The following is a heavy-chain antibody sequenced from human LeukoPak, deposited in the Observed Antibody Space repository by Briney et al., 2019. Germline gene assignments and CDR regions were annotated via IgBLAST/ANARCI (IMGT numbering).Heavy chain of an antibody. D-gene: IGHD3-10*01. CDR2: IYHSGST. V-gene: IGHV4-39*07. J-gene: IGHJ5*02. CDR1: GGSISSSSYY. CDR3: ARALLSGYPNWFDP. Sequence: PSETLSLTCTVSGGSISSSSYYWGWIRQPPGKGLEWIGSIYHSGSTYYNPSLKSRVTISVDTSKNQFSLKLSSVTAADTAVYYCARALLSGYPNWFDPWGQGTLVTVSS.